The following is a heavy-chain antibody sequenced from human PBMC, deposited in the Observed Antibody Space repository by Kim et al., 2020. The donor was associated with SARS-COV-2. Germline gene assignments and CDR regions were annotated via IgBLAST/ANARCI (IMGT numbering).Heavy chain of an antibody. V-gene: IGHV3-48*02. D-gene: IGHD2-21*02. CDR1: GFTLKNHI. Sequence: GGSLRLSCEASGFTLKNHIMNWVRQAPGKGLEWVAYITPSSTTIYYADSVKGRFTISRDNDKNSQFLQMDRLRDEDSAVYYCARVGTATAGGIDSWGQGAVVTVSS. CDR2: ITPSSTTI. J-gene: IGHJ1*01. CDR3: ARVGTATAGGIDS.